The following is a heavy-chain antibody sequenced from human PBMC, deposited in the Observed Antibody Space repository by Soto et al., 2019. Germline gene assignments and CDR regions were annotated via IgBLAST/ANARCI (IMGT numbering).Heavy chain of an antibody. J-gene: IGHJ4*02. CDR1: GYIFIDYW. Sequence: GESLKISCKASGYIFIDYWIGWVRQMPGKGLEWMGIIYPRDSDTRYSPSFQGQVTISADRSTGTAFLQWRSLKASDTALYYCARPPLPGYSIHFNSWGQGTLVTVSS. CDR2: IYPRDSDT. CDR3: ARPPLPGYSIHFNS. V-gene: IGHV5-51*01. D-gene: IGHD2-15*01.